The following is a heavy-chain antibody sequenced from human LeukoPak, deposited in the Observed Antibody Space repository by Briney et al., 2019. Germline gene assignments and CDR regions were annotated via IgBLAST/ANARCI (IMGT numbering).Heavy chain of an antibody. V-gene: IGHV4-34*01. CDR2: INPSGST. J-gene: IGHJ4*02. D-gene: IGHD3-22*01. CDR3: AKRAISVHYYDIRDEYYFDY. CDR1: GGSFSGYY. Sequence: PSETLSLTCAVYGGSFSGYYWSWIRQPPGKGLEWIGEINPSGSTNYNPSLKSRVTISVDTSKNQFSLKLSSVTAADTAVYYCAKRAISVHYYDIRDEYYFDYWGQGALVTVSS.